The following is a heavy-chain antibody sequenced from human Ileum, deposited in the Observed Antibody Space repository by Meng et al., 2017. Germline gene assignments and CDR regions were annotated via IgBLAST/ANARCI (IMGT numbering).Heavy chain of an antibody. D-gene: IGHD3-3*01. Sequence: GESLKISCTASGFTFNDHDMSWFRQAPGKGLEWVGVIKRRAHGGTTEYAASLKGRVSISRDDTTNIGYLQMNSLKIEDTGVYYCSRRGADSRIFAYDVWGQGTMVTVSS. CDR1: GFTFNDHD. V-gene: IGHV3-49*03. CDR3: SRRGADSRIFAYDV. CDR2: IKRRAHGGTT. J-gene: IGHJ3*01.